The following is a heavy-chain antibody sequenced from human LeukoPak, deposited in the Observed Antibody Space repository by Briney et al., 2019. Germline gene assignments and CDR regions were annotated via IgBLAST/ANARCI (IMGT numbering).Heavy chain of an antibody. CDR1: GYSISSGYY. V-gene: IGHV4-38-2*02. CDR2: LHHSGST. J-gene: IGHJ4*02. D-gene: IGHD6-19*01. CDR3: ARALRAVAGGYYFDY. Sequence: SETLSLTCSVSGYSISSGYYWGWLRQSPGKGLEWVGSLHHSGSTYNNPSLKSRVTISVDTSKNQFSLKLSSVTAADTAVYYCARALRAVAGGYYFDYWGQGTLVTVSS.